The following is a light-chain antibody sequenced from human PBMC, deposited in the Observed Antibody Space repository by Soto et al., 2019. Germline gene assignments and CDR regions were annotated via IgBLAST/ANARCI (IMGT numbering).Light chain of an antibody. Sequence: DIQMTQSPSTLSASIGDRVTLTCRASQSLTGRLAWYQQKPGRPPKLLIYDVSILESGVPSRFSGSESGTDFTRTISSLRPDDFAPFYCQKYKVYQYTFGQGTRLDI. CDR1: QSLTGR. V-gene: IGKV1-5*01. J-gene: IGKJ2*01. CDR3: QKYKVYQYT. CDR2: DVS.